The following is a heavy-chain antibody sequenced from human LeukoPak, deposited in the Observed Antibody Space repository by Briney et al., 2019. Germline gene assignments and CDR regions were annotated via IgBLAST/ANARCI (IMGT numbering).Heavy chain of an antibody. CDR2: VYYSGNT. V-gene: IGHV4-39*07. CDR3: ARVEAMAGRPWVPFDY. D-gene: IGHD6-6*01. Sequence: KASETLSLTCTVSGGSISSNSYNWDWVRQSPERGLEWIGSVYYSGNTFYNPSLNSRVTISIDTSKSQFSLKLTSVTAADTAVYYCARVEAMAGRPWVPFDYWGQGTLATVSS. J-gene: IGHJ4*02. CDR1: GGSISSNSYN.